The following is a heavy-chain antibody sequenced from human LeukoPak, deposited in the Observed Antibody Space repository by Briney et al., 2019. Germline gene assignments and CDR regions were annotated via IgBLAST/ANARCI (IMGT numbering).Heavy chain of an antibody. CDR1: GGSFSGYY. D-gene: IGHD3-10*01. Sequence: SETLSLTCAVYGGSFSGYYWSWIRQPPGKGLEWIGEINHSGSTNYNPSLKNRVTISVDTSKNQFSLKLSSVTAADTAVYYCARGAGSGSYVWFDPWGQGTLVTVSS. J-gene: IGHJ5*02. V-gene: IGHV4-34*01. CDR3: ARGAGSGSYVWFDP. CDR2: INHSGST.